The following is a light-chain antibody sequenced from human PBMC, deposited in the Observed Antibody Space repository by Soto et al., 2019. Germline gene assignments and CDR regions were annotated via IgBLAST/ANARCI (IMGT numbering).Light chain of an antibody. CDR3: RQATSYAWT. CDR1: ESLSSW. J-gene: IGKJ1*01. CDR2: DAS. Sequence: IQMTQSPSTLSASVGDIVTITCRASESLSSWFGWYQQQPGIAPKLLIYDASSVASGVPSRLSCSGSGREFTLNLRSLQSDDFAHYSGRQATSYAWTCGEGTKV. V-gene: IGKV1-5*01.